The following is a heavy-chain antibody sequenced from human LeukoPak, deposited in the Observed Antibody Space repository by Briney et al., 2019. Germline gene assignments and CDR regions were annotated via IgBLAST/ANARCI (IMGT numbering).Heavy chain of an antibody. V-gene: IGHV1-3*01. Sequence: ASVKVSCKASGYIFTSYPIHWVRQAPGQRLEWMGWINAGNGNTKYSQEFQGRVTITRDTSASTAYMELSSLRSEDTAVYYCAVIAVAGFDDAFDIWGQGTMVTVSS. CDR3: AVIAVAGFDDAFDI. D-gene: IGHD6-19*01. CDR2: INAGNGNT. CDR1: GYIFTSYP. J-gene: IGHJ3*02.